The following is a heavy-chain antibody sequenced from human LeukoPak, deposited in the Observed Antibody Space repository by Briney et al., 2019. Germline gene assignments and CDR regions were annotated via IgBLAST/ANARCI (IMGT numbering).Heavy chain of an antibody. CDR1: GFTFSGSA. CDR3: TRQIPRYYNWFDP. V-gene: IGHV3-73*01. Sequence: PGGSLRLSCAASGFTFSGSAMHWVRQASGKGLEWVGRIRSKANSYATAYAASVKGRFTISRDDSKNTAYLQMNSLKTEDTAVYYCTRQIPRYYNWFDPWGQGTLVTVSS. D-gene: IGHD1-14*01. J-gene: IGHJ5*02. CDR2: IRSKANSYAT.